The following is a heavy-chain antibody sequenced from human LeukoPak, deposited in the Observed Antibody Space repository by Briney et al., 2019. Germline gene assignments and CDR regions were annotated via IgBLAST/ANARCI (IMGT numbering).Heavy chain of an antibody. CDR2: VYYNGST. CDR3: ARVVDSSSWYAYYYYGMDV. CDR1: GGSISSYY. V-gene: IGHV4-59*01. Sequence: SETLSLTCTDSGGSISSYYWAWIRQPPGKGLEWIGYVYYNGSTNYNPSPKSRVTISVDTSKNQFSLKLNSVTAADTAVYYCARVVDSSSWYAYYYYGMDVWGQGTTVTVSS. J-gene: IGHJ6*02. D-gene: IGHD6-13*01.